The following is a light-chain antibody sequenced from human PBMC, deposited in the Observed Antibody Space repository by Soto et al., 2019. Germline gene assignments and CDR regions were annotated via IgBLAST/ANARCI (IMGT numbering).Light chain of an antibody. Sequence: EIELTQSPATLSSSPGERATISCRASQSVSSYLAWYQQKPGQAPMLLIYNASNMATGIPARFSGSGSGTDFSLTISSLEPEDFAVYYCQQRSNGSPSTFGQGTRLEIK. J-gene: IGKJ5*01. CDR3: QQRSNGSPST. CDR2: NAS. V-gene: IGKV3-11*01. CDR1: QSVSSY.